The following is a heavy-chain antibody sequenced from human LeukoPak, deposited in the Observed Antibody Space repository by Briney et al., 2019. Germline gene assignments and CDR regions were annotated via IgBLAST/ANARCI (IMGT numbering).Heavy chain of an antibody. Sequence: SETLSLTCTVSGGSISSSSYYWGWIRQPPGKGLEWIGSIYYSGSTYYNPSLKSRVTISVDTSKNQFSLKLSSVTAADTAVYYCAREYYDSSGYPHYYFDYWGLGTLVTVSS. D-gene: IGHD3-22*01. V-gene: IGHV4-39*01. J-gene: IGHJ4*02. CDR2: IYYSGST. CDR3: AREYYDSSGYPHYYFDY. CDR1: GGSISSSSYY.